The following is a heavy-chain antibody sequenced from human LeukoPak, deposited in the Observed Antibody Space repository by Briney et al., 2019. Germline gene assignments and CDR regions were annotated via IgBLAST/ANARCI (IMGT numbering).Heavy chain of an antibody. CDR3: ARDPRDGYNRAVRAFDI. J-gene: IGHJ3*02. D-gene: IGHD5-24*01. Sequence: SVKVSCKASGGTFSSYAISWVRQAPGQGLEWMGRIIPILGIANYAQKFQGRDTITADKSTSTAYMELSSLRSEDTAVYYCARDPRDGYNRAVRAFDIWGQGTMVTVSS. CDR2: IIPILGIA. V-gene: IGHV1-69*04. CDR1: GGTFSSYA.